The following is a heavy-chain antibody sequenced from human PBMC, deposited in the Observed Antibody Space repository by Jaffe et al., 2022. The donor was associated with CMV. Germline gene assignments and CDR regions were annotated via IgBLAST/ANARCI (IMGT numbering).Heavy chain of an antibody. J-gene: IGHJ6*02. Sequence: EVQLVQSGAEVKKPGESLKISCKGSGYSFTSYWIGWVRQMPGKGLEWMGIIYPGDSDTRYSPSFQGQVTISADKSISTAYLQWSSLKASDTAMYYCARGYDSSGPQPEPPRKYYYYYYGMDVWGQGTTVTVSS. CDR2: IYPGDSDT. CDR1: GYSFTSYW. CDR3: ARGYDSSGPQPEPPRKYYYYYYGMDV. V-gene: IGHV5-51*01. D-gene: IGHD3-22*01.